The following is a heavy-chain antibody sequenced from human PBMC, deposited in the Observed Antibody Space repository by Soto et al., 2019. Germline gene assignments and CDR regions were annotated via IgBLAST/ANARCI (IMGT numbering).Heavy chain of an antibody. CDR2: GFYGGRT. Sequence: ASETLSLTCTVSGGFINNSAYYWGWIRQSPGKGLDWIASGFYGGRTYYNPSLKSRVTFSLDTSKSRFSLELSSVTAADTAVYYCARHGAYSTSVYYYYGMDVWGQGTTVTVSS. V-gene: IGHV4-39*01. CDR3: ARHGAYSTSVYYYYGMDV. J-gene: IGHJ6*02. CDR1: GGFINNSAYY. D-gene: IGHD6-13*01.